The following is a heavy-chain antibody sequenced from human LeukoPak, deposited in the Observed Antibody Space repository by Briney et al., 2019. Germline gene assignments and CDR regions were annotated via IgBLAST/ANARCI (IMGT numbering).Heavy chain of an antibody. V-gene: IGHV4-59*08. CDR1: GGSISSYY. CDR3: ARYGSRIVFGVVAARAWFDP. CDR2: IYYSGST. Sequence: SETLSLTCAVSGGSISSYYWSWIRQPPGKGLELIGYIYYSGSTNYNPSLKSRVTISVDTSKNQFSLKLSSVTAADTAVYYCARYGSRIVFGVVAARAWFDPWGQGTLVTVSS. J-gene: IGHJ5*02. D-gene: IGHD2-15*01.